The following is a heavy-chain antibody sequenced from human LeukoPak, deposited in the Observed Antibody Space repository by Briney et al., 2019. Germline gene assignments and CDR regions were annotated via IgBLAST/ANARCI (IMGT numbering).Heavy chain of an antibody. Sequence: GGSLRLSCAASGFTVSNKYMTWVRQAPGKGLEWVSLIYSDGRTYYADSVKGRFTISRDNSKNTLYLEMNSLRAEDTAVYYCAKDIGSYYDYWGQGTLVTVSS. J-gene: IGHJ4*02. D-gene: IGHD3-10*01. V-gene: IGHV3-53*05. CDR3: AKDIGSYYDY. CDR1: GFTVSNKY. CDR2: IYSDGRT.